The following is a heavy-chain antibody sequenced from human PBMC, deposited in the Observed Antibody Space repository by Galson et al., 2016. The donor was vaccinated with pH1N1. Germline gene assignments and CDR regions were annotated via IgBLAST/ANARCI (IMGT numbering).Heavy chain of an antibody. Sequence: SVKVSCKASGDTFRDFYIPWVRQAPGQGLEWMGWININSGATKYAQKFQVKVTLNTDTSLNTVYMELSRLTADDTAVYYCATAGVVVSATGAYWGQGTLVTVSS. V-gene: IGHV1-2*02. CDR3: ATAGVVVSATGAY. CDR2: ININSGAT. J-gene: IGHJ4*02. CDR1: GDTFRDFY. D-gene: IGHD2-15*01.